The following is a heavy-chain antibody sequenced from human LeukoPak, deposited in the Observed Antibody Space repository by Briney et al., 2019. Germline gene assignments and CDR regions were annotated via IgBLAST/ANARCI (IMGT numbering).Heavy chain of an antibody. Sequence: KPSETLSLTCTVSGGSISSYYWSWIRLPPGKGLEWIGYIYYSGSTYYNPSLKSRLTISVDTSKNQFSLKLSSVTAADTAVYYCARVTYYGMDVWGQGTTVTVSS. V-gene: IGHV4-30-4*01. CDR2: IYYSGST. CDR3: ARVTYYGMDV. J-gene: IGHJ6*02. CDR1: GGSISSYY.